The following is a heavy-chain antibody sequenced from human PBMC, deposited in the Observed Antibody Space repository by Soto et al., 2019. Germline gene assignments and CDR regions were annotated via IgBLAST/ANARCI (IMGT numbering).Heavy chain of an antibody. Sequence: PGGSLRLSCAASGFTFSSYTINWVRLGPGKGLEWVSSISTRSSLIYYADSVKGRFTISRDNAKNSAYLQMNSLRAEDTALYYCARTRSAWSDFHYYSLDVWGQGTTVTVPS. J-gene: IGHJ6*02. V-gene: IGHV3-21*01. D-gene: IGHD1-26*01. CDR2: ISTRSSLI. CDR1: GFTFSSYT. CDR3: ARTRSAWSDFHYYSLDV.